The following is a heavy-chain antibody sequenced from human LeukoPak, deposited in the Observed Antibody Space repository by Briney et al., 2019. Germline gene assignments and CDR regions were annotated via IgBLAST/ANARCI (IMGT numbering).Heavy chain of an antibody. J-gene: IGHJ4*02. CDR3: ARLMQQLVLY. CDR2: IYYSGST. Sequence: SETLSLTCTVSGGSISSYYWSWIRQPPGKGLEWIGSIYYSGSTYYNPSLKSRVTISVDTSKNQFSLKLSSVTAADTAVYYCARLMQQLVLYWGQGTLVTVSS. V-gene: IGHV4-59*05. CDR1: GGSISSYY. D-gene: IGHD6-13*01.